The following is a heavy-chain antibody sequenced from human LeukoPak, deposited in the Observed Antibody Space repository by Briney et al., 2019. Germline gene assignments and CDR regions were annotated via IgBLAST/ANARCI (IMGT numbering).Heavy chain of an antibody. D-gene: IGHD6-19*01. CDR2: INPNNGGT. CDR3: ARGQQWLAQDY. V-gene: IGHV1-2*02. CDR1: GYTFTGYY. Sequence: GPVKVSCKASGYTFTGYYMHWVRQAPGQGLEWMGWINPNNGGTNYAQKFQGRVTMTRDTSIGTAYMELSRLRSDDTAVCYCARGQQWLAQDYWGQGTLVTVSS. J-gene: IGHJ4*02.